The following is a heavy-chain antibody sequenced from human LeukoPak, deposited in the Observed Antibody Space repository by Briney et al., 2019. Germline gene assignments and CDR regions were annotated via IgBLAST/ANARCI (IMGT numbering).Heavy chain of an antibody. CDR1: GGSISSGDYY. CDR2: INHSGST. D-gene: IGHD2-15*01. Sequence: SQTLSLTCTVSGGSISSGDYYWSWIRQPPGKGLEWIGEINHSGSTNYNPSLKSRVTISVDTSKNQFSLKLSSVTAADTAVYYCARRLGYCGGGSCYQANYYYYGLDVWGQGTTVTVSS. V-gene: IGHV4-30-4*01. J-gene: IGHJ6*02. CDR3: ARRLGYCGGGSCYQANYYYYGLDV.